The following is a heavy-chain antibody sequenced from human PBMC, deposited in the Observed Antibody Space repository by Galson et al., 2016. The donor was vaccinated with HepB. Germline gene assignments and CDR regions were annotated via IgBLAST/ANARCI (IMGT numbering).Heavy chain of an antibody. D-gene: IGHD2-21*01. J-gene: IGHJ4*02. Sequence: SETLSLTCIVSGDSIASSQHLWGWIRQSPGKGLQWIGNVHYRGTTFYNPSLQSRVTISVDTSNNRFSLRMNAVTTADTGVYFCSRQERRGIVVWKGHFDAWGQGILVTVSS. CDR2: VHYRGTT. V-gene: IGHV4-39*01. CDR1: GDSIASSQHL. CDR3: SRQERRGIVVWKGHFDA.